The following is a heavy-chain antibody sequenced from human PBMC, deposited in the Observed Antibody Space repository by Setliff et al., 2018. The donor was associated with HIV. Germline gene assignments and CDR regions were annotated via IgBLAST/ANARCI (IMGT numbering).Heavy chain of an antibody. Sequence: SLTCTVSGGSISSGGYYWSWIRQHPGKGLEWIGYIYYSGSTYYNPSLKSRVTISVDTSKNQFSLKLSSVTAADTAVYYCARSKKRGDYYYYYYYMDVWGKGTTVTVSS. CDR2: IYYSGST. CDR1: GGSISSGGYY. J-gene: IGHJ6*03. V-gene: IGHV4-31*03. D-gene: IGHD3-16*01. CDR3: ARSKKRGDYYYYYYYMDV.